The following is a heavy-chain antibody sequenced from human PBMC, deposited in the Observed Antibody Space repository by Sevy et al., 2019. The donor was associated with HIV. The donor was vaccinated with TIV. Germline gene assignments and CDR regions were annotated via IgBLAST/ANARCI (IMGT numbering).Heavy chain of an antibody. CDR2: IRYDGSNK. V-gene: IGHV3-30*02. Sequence: GGSLRLSCAASGFTFSSYGMHWVRQAPGKGLEWVAFIRYDGSNKYYADSVKGRFTISRDNSKNTLYLQMNSLRAEDTAVYYCAKDPRPGYCSGGSCYETVDYWGQGTLVTVSS. CDR3: AKDPRPGYCSGGSCYETVDY. D-gene: IGHD2-15*01. CDR1: GFTFSSYG. J-gene: IGHJ4*02.